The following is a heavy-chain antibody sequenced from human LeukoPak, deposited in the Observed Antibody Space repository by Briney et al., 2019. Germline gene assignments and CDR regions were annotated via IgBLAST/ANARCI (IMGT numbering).Heavy chain of an antibody. V-gene: IGHV3-7*03. CDR3: ARDFGLRCSGGTCYSVYYYGMDV. D-gene: IGHD2-15*01. CDR1: GFSLGNYS. Sequence: GGSLIPSWPSSGFSLGNYSMHWVRHAPANGLEWVANIKQVVSEKYYVDSVKGRFTISRDNAKNSLYLQMNSLRAEDTAVYYCARDFGLRCSGGTCYSVYYYGMDVWGKGTTVTVSS. CDR2: IKQVVSEK. J-gene: IGHJ6*04.